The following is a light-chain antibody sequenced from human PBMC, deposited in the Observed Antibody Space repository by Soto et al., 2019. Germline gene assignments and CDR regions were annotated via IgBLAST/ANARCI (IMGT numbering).Light chain of an antibody. CDR1: QSISSW. CDR2: KAS. V-gene: IGKV1-5*03. CDR3: QQYNSYSWT. J-gene: IGKJ1*01. Sequence: DIQMTQSPSTLSASVGDRVTITCRASQSISSWLAWYQQKPGKAPKLLIYKASSLESGVPSRFSGSGSGTEFTLTISSLQPDDFATHYFQQYNSYSWTFGQGTKVEIK.